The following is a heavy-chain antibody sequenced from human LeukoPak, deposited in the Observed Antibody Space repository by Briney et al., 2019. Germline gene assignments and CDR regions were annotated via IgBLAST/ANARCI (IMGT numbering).Heavy chain of an antibody. J-gene: IGHJ6*03. V-gene: IGHV4-59*01. D-gene: IGHD6-13*01. CDR1: GGSISSYY. CDR2: MYYSGST. Sequence: PSETLSLTCTASGGSISSYYWSWIRQPPGKGLEWIGYMYYSGSTNYNPSLKSRVTISVDMSKNQVSLKLSSVTAADTAVYYCARDRVGQQLVGRKYYYYCMDVWGKGTTVTISS. CDR3: ARDRVGQQLVGRKYYYYCMDV.